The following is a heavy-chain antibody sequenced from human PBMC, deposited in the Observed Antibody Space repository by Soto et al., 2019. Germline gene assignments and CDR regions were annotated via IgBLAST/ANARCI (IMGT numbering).Heavy chain of an antibody. V-gene: IGHV4-59*01. Sequence: PSETLSLTCTVSGGSISSYYWSWIRQPPGKGLEWIGYIYYSGSTNYNPSLKSRVTISVDTSKNQFSLKLSSVTAADTAVYYCAREGAGHCSGGSCYSGGWFDPWGQGTLVTVSS. D-gene: IGHD2-15*01. CDR2: IYYSGST. CDR3: AREGAGHCSGGSCYSGGWFDP. CDR1: GGSISSYY. J-gene: IGHJ5*02.